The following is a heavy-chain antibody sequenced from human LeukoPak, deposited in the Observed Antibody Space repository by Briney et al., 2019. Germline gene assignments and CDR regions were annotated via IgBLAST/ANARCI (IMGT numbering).Heavy chain of an antibody. D-gene: IGHD3-22*01. V-gene: IGHV4-59*01. J-gene: IGHJ3*02. CDR1: GGSISSYY. CDR2: IYYSGST. CDR3: TRDPRHYNDSSGLTAFDI. Sequence: SETLSLTCTASGGSISSYYRSWIRQPPGKGLEWIGHIYYSGSTKYNPYPKSRVTISVDTSKNHFSPKLSSVTAADTAVYYCTRDPRHYNDSSGLTAFDIWGQGTMVTVSS.